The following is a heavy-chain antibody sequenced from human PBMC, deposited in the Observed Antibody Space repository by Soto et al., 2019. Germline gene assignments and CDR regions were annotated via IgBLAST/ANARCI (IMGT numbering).Heavy chain of an antibody. V-gene: IGHV3-23*01. D-gene: IGHD1-26*01. Sequence: LRLSCAASGFTFSSYAMSWVRQAPGKGLEWVSAISGSGGSTYYADSVKGRFTISRDNSKNTLYLQMNSLRAEDTAVYYCAKIVGATVKPLFDYWGQGTLVTVSS. CDR1: GFTFSSYA. J-gene: IGHJ4*02. CDR2: ISGSGGST. CDR3: AKIVGATVKPLFDY.